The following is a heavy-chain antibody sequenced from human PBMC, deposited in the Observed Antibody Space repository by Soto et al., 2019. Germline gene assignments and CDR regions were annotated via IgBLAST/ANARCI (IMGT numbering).Heavy chain of an antibody. V-gene: IGHV4-59*01. J-gene: IGHJ4*02. CDR3: ARESSSSSYGYFDY. CDR1: GGSISSYY. CDR2: IYYSGST. Sequence: SETLSLTCTVSGGSISSYYWSWIRQPPGKGLEWIGYIYYSGSTNYNPSLKSRVTISVDASKNQFSLKLSSVTAADTAVYYCARESSSSSYGYFDYWGQGTLVTVSS. D-gene: IGHD6-13*01.